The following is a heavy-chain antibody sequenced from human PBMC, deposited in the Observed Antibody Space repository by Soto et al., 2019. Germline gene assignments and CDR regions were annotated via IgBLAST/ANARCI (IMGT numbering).Heavy chain of an antibody. V-gene: IGHV3-23*01. CDR3: AKDRNWLDLYYDV. CDR2: VSASGRSR. J-gene: IGHJ4*02. CDR1: GIDFSTYA. D-gene: IGHD3-16*01. Sequence: PGGSLSLSCLGSGIDFSTYAMSWVRQAPGKGLEWVSIVSASGRSRYHADSVKGRFTISRDNSKNTLYLHMTNLRAEDTAVYYCAKDRNWLDLYYDVWGQGTPVTVSS.